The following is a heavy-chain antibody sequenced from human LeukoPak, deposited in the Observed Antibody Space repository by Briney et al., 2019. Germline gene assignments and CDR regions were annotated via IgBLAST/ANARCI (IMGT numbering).Heavy chain of an antibody. V-gene: IGHV4-59*01. J-gene: IGHJ4*02. CDR1: GGSISSYY. CDR3: ARTSYGPKYYFDY. CDR2: IYYSGST. D-gene: IGHD5-18*01. Sequence: SETLSLTCTVSGGSISSYYWSWIRKPPGKGLEWIGYIYYSGSTNYNPSLKSRVTISVDTSKNQFSLKLSSVTAADTAVYYCARTSYGPKYYFDYWGQGTLVTVSS.